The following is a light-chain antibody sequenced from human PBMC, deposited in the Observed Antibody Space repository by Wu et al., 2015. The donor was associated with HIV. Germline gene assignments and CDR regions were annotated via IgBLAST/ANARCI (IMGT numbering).Light chain of an antibody. V-gene: IGKV3-20*01. Sequence: EIVLTQSPGTLSLSPGGRATLSCRASQSVNDNYLAWYQQKPGQAPRLLIYGASSRATGIPDRFSGSGSGTDFTLTISRLEPEDLAVYYCQQYGSSSYTFGQGT. CDR3: QQYGSSSYT. CDR2: GAS. J-gene: IGKJ2*01. CDR1: QSVNDNY.